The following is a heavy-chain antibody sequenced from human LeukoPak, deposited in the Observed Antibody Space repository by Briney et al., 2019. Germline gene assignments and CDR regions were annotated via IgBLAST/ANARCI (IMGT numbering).Heavy chain of an antibody. CDR3: ARGQPYGDYNYFDP. CDR1: GYTFIGYY. J-gene: IGHJ5*02. V-gene: IGHV1-2*06. Sequence: GASVTVSCKGSGYTFIGYYMHWVRQARGQGVEWMGRINPSTGGTNSAQKFQGRVTMTRDTSISTAYMELSRLTSDDTAIYYCARGQPYGDYNYFDPWGQGTLVTVSS. CDR2: INPSTGGT. D-gene: IGHD4-17*01.